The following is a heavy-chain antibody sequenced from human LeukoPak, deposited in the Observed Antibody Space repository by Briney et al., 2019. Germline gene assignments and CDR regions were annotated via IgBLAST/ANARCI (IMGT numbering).Heavy chain of an antibody. Sequence: GSLRLSCAASGFTFSSYAMSWVRQAPGKGLEWIGYIYYSGSTNYNPSLKRRVTISVDTSKNQFSLKLSSVTAADTAVYYCARGRGGYPDWGQGTMVTVSS. CDR1: GFTFSSYA. V-gene: IGHV4-59*12. CDR2: IYYSGST. D-gene: IGHD5-12*01. J-gene: IGHJ3*01. CDR3: ARGRGGYPD.